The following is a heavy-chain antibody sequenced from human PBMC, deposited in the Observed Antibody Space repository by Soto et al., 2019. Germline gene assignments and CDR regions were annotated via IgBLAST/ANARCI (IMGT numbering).Heavy chain of an antibody. Sequence: SETLSLTCTVSGGSISSGDYYWSWIRQPPGKGLEWIGYIYYSGSTYYNPSLKSRVTISVDTSKNQFSLKLSSVTAADTAVYYCARDSIVGGPYYYYGMDVWGQGTTVTVSS. CDR1: GGSISSGDYY. D-gene: IGHD1-26*01. CDR3: ARDSIVGGPYYYYGMDV. J-gene: IGHJ6*02. V-gene: IGHV4-30-4*01. CDR2: IYYSGST.